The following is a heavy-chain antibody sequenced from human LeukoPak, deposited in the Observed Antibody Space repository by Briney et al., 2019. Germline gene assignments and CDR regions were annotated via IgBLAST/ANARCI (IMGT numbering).Heavy chain of an antibody. J-gene: IGHJ6*03. CDR1: GVSISSGGYY. CDR3: ARCTGTYYYYTDV. V-gene: IGHV4-30-2*01. CDR2: IYHSGST. Sequence: SQTLSLTCTVSGVSISSGGYYWSWIRQPPGKGLEWIGYIYHSGSTSYTPSLKSRVTMSVDTSKNQFSLKLSSVTAADTAVYYCARCTGTYYYYTDVWGKGTTVTVSS. D-gene: IGHD1-7*01.